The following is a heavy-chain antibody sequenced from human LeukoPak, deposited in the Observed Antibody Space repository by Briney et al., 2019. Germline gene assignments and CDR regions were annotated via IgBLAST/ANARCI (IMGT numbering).Heavy chain of an antibody. CDR3: AKAGLLWFGELVIYFDY. J-gene: IGHJ4*02. D-gene: IGHD3-10*01. CDR2: IYSGGST. V-gene: IGHV3-53*01. Sequence: PGGSLRLSCAASGFTVSSNYMSWVRQAPGKGLEWVSVIYSGGSTYYADSVKGRFTISRDNSKNTLYLQMNSLRAEDTAVYYCAKAGLLWFGELVIYFDYWGQGTLVTVSS. CDR1: GFTVSSNY.